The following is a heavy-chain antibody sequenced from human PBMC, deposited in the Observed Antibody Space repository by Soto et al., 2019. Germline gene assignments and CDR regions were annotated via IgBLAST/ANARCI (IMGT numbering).Heavy chain of an antibody. CDR1: GFTFSDYY. J-gene: IGHJ4*02. Sequence: QVQLVESGGGLVKPGGSLRLSCAASGFTFSDYYMSWVRQAPGKGLEWVSYISPSGGTIYHADSVKCRFTISRDNXXXXXXXXXXXXXXXDXXXXXXXRLGQFDYWGQGTLVTVSS. V-gene: IGHV3-11*01. CDR2: ISPSGGTI. CDR3: XRLGQFDY. D-gene: IGHD3-9*01.